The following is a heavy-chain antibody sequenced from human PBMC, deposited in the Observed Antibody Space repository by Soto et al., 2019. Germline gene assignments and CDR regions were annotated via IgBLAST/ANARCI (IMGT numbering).Heavy chain of an antibody. Sequence: TGGSLRLSCAASGFTFSSYGMHWVRQAPGKGLEWVAVIWYDGSNKYYADSVKGRFTISRDNSKNTLYLQMNSLRAEDTAVYYCARGGGRIAAAPDYYGMDVWGQGTTVTVSS. CDR2: IWYDGSNK. CDR1: GFTFSSYG. CDR3: ARGGGRIAAAPDYYGMDV. D-gene: IGHD6-13*01. V-gene: IGHV3-33*01. J-gene: IGHJ6*02.